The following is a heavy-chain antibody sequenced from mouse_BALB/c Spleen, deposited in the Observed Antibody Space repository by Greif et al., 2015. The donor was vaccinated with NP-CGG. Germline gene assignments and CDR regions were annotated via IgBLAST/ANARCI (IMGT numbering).Heavy chain of an antibody. Sequence: EVQLQQSGAELVKPGASVKLSCTASGFNIKDTYMHWVKQRPGQGLEWIGRIDPANGNTKYGPKFQGKATITADTSSNTAYLQLSSLTSEDTAVYYCARWDWYFDVWGAGTTVTVSS. CDR3: ARWDWYFDV. CDR1: GFNIKDTY. J-gene: IGHJ1*01. V-gene: IGHV14-3*02. CDR2: IDPANGNT.